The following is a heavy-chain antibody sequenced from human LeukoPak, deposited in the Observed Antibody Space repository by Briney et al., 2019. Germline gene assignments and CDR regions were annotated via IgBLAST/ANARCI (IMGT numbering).Heavy chain of an antibody. Sequence: ASVKVSCKASGYTFTGYYMHWVRQAPGQGLEWMGWINPNSGGTNYAQKLQGRVTMTTDTSTSTAYMELRSLRSDDTAVYYCARDLYGGDIVATPHDYWGQGTLVTVSS. D-gene: IGHD5-12*01. V-gene: IGHV1-2*02. CDR2: INPNSGGT. CDR3: ARDLYGGDIVATPHDY. J-gene: IGHJ4*02. CDR1: GYTFTGYY.